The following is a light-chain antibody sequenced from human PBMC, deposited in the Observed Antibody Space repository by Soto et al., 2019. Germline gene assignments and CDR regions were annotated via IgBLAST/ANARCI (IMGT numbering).Light chain of an antibody. J-gene: IGKJ4*01. V-gene: IGKV1-39*01. CDR1: QTISTY. Sequence: DIQMTHSPSSLSASVGDGVTITSRASQTISTYLNWYQQKPGKAPKLLIYNTSRLQSGVPSTFSGSGSGTDFTLTISSLQPEDSATYYCQQSYSNPLTFGGGTKVDIK. CDR2: NTS. CDR3: QQSYSNPLT.